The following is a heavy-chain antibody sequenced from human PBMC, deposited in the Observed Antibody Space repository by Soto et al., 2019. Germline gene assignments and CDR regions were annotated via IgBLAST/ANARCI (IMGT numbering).Heavy chain of an antibody. CDR1: GVSVNGYY. D-gene: IGHD3-3*01. Sequence: SATLSLTCAFYGVSVNGYYWNWIRHPPGKGLELIGEINHTGCTHYNPSRKIRVTMSLYASNNQFSLRLISVTAADTSIYYCATRITVFGLLIPPFDPGGQGTQVTVSS. CDR2: INHTGCT. CDR3: ATRITVFGLLIPPFDP. V-gene: IGHV4-34*01. J-gene: IGHJ5*02.